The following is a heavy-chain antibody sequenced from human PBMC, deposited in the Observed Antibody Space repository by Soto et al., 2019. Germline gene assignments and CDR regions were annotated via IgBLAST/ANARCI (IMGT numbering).Heavy chain of an antibody. CDR3: ARDLWGYCGTDCYPLDV. Sequence: PSVTLSLTCPVSGGSLSSYYLSWIRPPTGKGLEWIGYIYYSGSTNYNPSLKSRVTISVDTSKNQFSLKLNSVTAADTAVYYCARDLWGYCGTDCYPLDVWGQGTTVTVSS. CDR1: GGSLSSYY. J-gene: IGHJ6*02. V-gene: IGHV4-59*01. D-gene: IGHD2-21*02. CDR2: IYYSGST.